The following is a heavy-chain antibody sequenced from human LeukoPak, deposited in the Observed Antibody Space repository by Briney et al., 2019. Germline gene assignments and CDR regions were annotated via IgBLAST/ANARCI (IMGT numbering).Heavy chain of an antibody. J-gene: IGHJ4*02. CDR3: ARKREGPTTGIDY. D-gene: IGHD1-26*01. V-gene: IGHV4-39*07. CDR2: IYSSGST. Sequence: SETLSLTCTVSGGSISSTNSYWGWIRQSPRTGLEWIGNIYSSGSTYYNPSLKSRVTISIKTAENQFSLKLTSVTAADTAVYYCARKREGPTTGIDYWGQGTLVTVSS. CDR1: GGSISSTNSY.